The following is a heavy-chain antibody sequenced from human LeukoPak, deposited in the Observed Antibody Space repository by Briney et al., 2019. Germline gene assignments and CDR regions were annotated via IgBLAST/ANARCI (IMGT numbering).Heavy chain of an antibody. V-gene: IGHV4-31*03. CDR3: ARVASRNIVVVPAAYAFDI. CDR2: IYYSGST. Sequence: PSETLSLTCTVSGGSISSGGYYWRWIRQHPGKGLEWIGYIYYSGSTYYNPSLKSRVTISVDTSKNQFSLKLSSVTAADTAVYYCARVASRNIVVVPAAYAFDIWGQGTMVTVSS. CDR1: GGSISSGGYY. J-gene: IGHJ3*02. D-gene: IGHD2-2*01.